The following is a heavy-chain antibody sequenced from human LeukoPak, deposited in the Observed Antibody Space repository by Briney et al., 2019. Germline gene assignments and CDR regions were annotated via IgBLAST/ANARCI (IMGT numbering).Heavy chain of an antibody. Sequence: GASVKVSCKASGYTFTSYYMHGVRQAPGQGLEWMGIISPSGASTTYAQNFQGRVTMTRDMSTSTVYMELSSLRSEDTAVYYCARDGVIAAAGTSLDYWGQGTLVTVSS. J-gene: IGHJ4*02. V-gene: IGHV1-46*01. CDR3: ARDGVIAAAGTSLDY. CDR1: GYTFTSYY. D-gene: IGHD6-13*01. CDR2: ISPSGAST.